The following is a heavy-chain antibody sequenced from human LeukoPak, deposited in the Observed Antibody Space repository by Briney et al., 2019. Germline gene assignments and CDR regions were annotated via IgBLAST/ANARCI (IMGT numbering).Heavy chain of an antibody. V-gene: IGHV5-51*01. Sequence: GQALKISCKGSGYSFTSYWIGWGRQMPGKGLEWSGIIYPGDSDTRYSPSFQGQVTISADKSISPAYLQWSSLKASDTAMYYCARGGYCYVHNWFDPWGQGTLVTVSS. CDR2: IYPGDSDT. D-gene: IGHD5-18*01. CDR3: ARGGYCYVHNWFDP. CDR1: GYSFTSYW. J-gene: IGHJ5*02.